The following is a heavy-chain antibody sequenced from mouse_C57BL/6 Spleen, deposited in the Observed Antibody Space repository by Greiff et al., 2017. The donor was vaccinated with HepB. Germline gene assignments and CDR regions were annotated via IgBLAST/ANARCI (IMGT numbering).Heavy chain of an antibody. V-gene: IGHV1-54*01. CDR3: ARAYYSNPRAMDY. CDR2: INPGSGGT. Sequence: VQVVESGAELVRPGTSVKVSCKASGYAFTNYLIEWVKQRPGQGLEWIGVINPGSGGTNYNEKFKGKATLTADKSSSTAYMQLSSLTSEDSAVYFCARAYYSNPRAMDYWGQGTSVTVSS. CDR1: GYAFTNYL. D-gene: IGHD2-5*01. J-gene: IGHJ4*01.